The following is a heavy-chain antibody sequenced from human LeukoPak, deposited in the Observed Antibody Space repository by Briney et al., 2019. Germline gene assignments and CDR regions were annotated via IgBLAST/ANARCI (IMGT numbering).Heavy chain of an antibody. CDR1: GGSFSGYY. CDR2: IDQSGST. Sequence: SETLSLTCAVYGGSFSGYYWSWIRQPPGKGLEWIGEIDQSGSTNYNPSLKSRVTITIDTSKKQFSLKLNSVTAADTAVYYCAINDGSGSYYKSDYWGQGTLVTVSS. CDR3: AINDGSGSYYKSDY. V-gene: IGHV4-34*01. J-gene: IGHJ4*02. D-gene: IGHD3-10*01.